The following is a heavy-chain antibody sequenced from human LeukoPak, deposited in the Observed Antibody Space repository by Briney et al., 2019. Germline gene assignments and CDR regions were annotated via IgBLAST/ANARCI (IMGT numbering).Heavy chain of an antibody. CDR2: IYSGGST. CDR3: ARDAGGYGMDV. D-gene: IGHD2-8*02. Sequence: GGSLRPSCAASGFTFSTNYMSWVRQAPGKGLEWVSVIYSGGSTYYADSVKGRFTISRDNSKNTLYLQMNSLRAEDTAVYYCARDAGGYGMDVWGQGTTVTVSS. V-gene: IGHV3-66*01. J-gene: IGHJ6*02. CDR1: GFTFSTNY.